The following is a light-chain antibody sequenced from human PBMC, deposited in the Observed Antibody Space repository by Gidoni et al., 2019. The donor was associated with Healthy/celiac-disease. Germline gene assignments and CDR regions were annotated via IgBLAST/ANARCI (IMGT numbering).Light chain of an antibody. V-gene: IGKV3-15*01. CDR2: GAS. CDR3: QQYNNWPPTWT. J-gene: IGKJ1*01. CDR1: QSVSSN. Sequence: ERGITQSPATLSVSPGETATLSCRASQSVSSNLAWYQQKPGQAPRLLIYGASTRATGIPARFSGSGSGTEFTLTISSLQSEDFAVYYCQQYNNWPPTWTFGQGTKVEIK.